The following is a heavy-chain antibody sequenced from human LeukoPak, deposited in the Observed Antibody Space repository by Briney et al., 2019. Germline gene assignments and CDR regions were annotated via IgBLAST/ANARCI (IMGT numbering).Heavy chain of an antibody. D-gene: IGHD6-13*01. J-gene: IGHJ6*03. V-gene: IGHV1-18*01. CDR2: ISAYNGNT. Sequence: GASVKVSCKASGYTFTSYGISWVRQAPGQGLEWMGWISAYNGNTNYAQKLQGRVTMTADTSTSTAYMELRSLRSDDTAVYYCARGGQQLVLQYYYMDVWGKGTTVTVSS. CDR1: GYTFTSYG. CDR3: ARGGQQLVLQYYYMDV.